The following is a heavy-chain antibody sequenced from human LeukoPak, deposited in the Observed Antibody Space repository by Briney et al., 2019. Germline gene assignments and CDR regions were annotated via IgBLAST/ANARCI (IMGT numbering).Heavy chain of an antibody. CDR2: IYSGGST. CDR3: ARGDGYNSPRGPYLDY. D-gene: IGHD5-24*01. V-gene: IGHV3-53*01. CDR1: GFTVSSNY. J-gene: IGHJ4*02. Sequence: SGGSLRLSCAASGFTVSSNYMSWVRQAPGKGLEWVSVIYSGGSTYYADSVKGRFTISRDNSKNTLYLQMNNLRAEDTAVYYCARGDGYNSPRGPYLDYWGQGTLVSVSS.